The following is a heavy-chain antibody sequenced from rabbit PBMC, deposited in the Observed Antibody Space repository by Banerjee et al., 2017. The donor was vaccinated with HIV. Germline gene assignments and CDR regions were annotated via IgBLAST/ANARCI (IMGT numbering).Heavy chain of an antibody. CDR3: ARDLAGVTGWNFGL. Sequence: GSLTLSCKASGIDFSSSGISWVRQAPGKGLEWIAYIYPDYDSTDYASWVNGRFTISKTSSTTVTLQMTSLTAADTATYFCARDLAGVTGWNFGLWGPGTLVTVS. D-gene: IGHD4-1*01. CDR2: IYPDYDST. V-gene: IGHV1S45*01. CDR1: GIDFSSSG. J-gene: IGHJ6*01.